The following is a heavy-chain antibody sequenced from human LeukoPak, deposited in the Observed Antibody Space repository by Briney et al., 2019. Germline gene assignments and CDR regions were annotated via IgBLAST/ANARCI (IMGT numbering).Heavy chain of an antibody. Sequence: SETLSLTCTVSGGSISSGGYYWSWIRQHPGKGLEWIGYIYYSGSTYYNPSLKSRVTISVDTSKNQFSLKLSSVTAADTAVYYCARGPHYYDSSGPDAFDIWGQGTMVTVSS. CDR3: ARGPHYYDSSGPDAFDI. J-gene: IGHJ3*02. D-gene: IGHD3-22*01. CDR2: IYYSGST. CDR1: GGSISSGGYY. V-gene: IGHV4-31*03.